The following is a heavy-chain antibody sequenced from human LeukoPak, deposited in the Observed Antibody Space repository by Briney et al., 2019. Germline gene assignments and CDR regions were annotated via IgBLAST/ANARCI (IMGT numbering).Heavy chain of an antibody. J-gene: IGHJ3*02. CDR3: TRQYGFMTTVFHAFDI. D-gene: IGHD4-17*01. CDR1: GGSISNSSYF. CDR2: VYYSGNT. Sequence: PSETLSLTCTVSGGSISNSSYFWGWIRQPAGKGLEWIGSVYYSGNTYYNSSLKSRVTISVDTSKNQFSLKLSSVTAADTAIYYCTRQYGFMTTVFHAFDIWGQGTMVTVSS. V-gene: IGHV4-39*07.